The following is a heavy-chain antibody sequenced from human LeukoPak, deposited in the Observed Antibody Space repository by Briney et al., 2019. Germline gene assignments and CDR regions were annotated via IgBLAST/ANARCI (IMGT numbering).Heavy chain of an antibody. V-gene: IGHV4-34*01. CDR1: GGSFSGYY. D-gene: IGHD1-26*01. CDR3: AREGGPRVDY. CDR2: INHSGST. Sequence: SETLSLTCAVYGGSFSGYYWSWIRQPPGKGLEWIGEINHSGSTYYNPSLKSRVTISVDTSKNQFSLKLSSVTAADTAVYYCAREGGPRVDYWGQGTLVTVSS. J-gene: IGHJ4*02.